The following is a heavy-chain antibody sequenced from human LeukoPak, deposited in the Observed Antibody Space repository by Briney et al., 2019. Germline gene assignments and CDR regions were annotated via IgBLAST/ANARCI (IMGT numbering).Heavy chain of an antibody. J-gene: IGHJ4*02. D-gene: IGHD4-17*01. CDR3: ARDSLTVTGGFDY. CDR1: GFTVSSNY. V-gene: IGHV3-66*01. Sequence: GGSLRLSCAASGFTVSSNYMSWVRQAPGKGLEWVSVIYSGGSTYYADSVKGRFTISRDNSKNTLYLQMNSLRAEDTAVYYCARDSLTVTGGFDYWGQGTLVTVSS. CDR2: IYSGGST.